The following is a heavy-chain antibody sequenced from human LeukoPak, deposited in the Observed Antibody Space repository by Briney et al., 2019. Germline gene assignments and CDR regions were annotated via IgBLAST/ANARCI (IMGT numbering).Heavy chain of an antibody. Sequence: TGGSLRLSCAASGFTVSSNYMSWVRQAPGKGLEWVSVIYSGGSTYYADSVKGRFTISRDNAKNSLYLQMNSLRAEDTAVYYCARVPHYYMDVWGKGTTVTVSS. CDR1: GFTVSSNY. CDR3: ARVPHYYMDV. CDR2: IYSGGST. J-gene: IGHJ6*03. V-gene: IGHV3-53*01.